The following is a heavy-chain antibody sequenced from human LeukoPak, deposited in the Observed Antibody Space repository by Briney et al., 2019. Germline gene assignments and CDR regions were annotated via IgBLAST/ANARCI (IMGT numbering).Heavy chain of an antibody. CDR3: ARCYPQIVVVMADAFDI. Sequence: SETLSLTCAVCGGSFSGYYWSWIRQPPGKGLEWIGEINHSGSTNHNPPLKSRVTISVDTSKHQFSLKLSSVTAADTAVYYCARCYPQIVVVMADAFDIWGQGTMVTVSS. D-gene: IGHD3-22*01. CDR1: GGSFSGYY. V-gene: IGHV4-34*01. J-gene: IGHJ3*02. CDR2: INHSGST.